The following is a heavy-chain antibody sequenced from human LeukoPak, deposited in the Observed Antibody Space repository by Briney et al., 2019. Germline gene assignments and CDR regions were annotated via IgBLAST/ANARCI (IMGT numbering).Heavy chain of an antibody. CDR1: GGSFSGYY. D-gene: IGHD6-6*01. CDR2: INHSGST. CDR3: ARVRRVAARPYNWFDP. J-gene: IGHJ5*02. V-gene: IGHV4-34*01. Sequence: PSETLSLTCAVYGGSFSGYYWSWIRQPPGKGLEWIGEINHSGSTNYNPSLKSRVTISVDTSKNQFSLKLSSVTAADTAVYYCARVRRVAARPYNWFDPWGQGTLVTVSS.